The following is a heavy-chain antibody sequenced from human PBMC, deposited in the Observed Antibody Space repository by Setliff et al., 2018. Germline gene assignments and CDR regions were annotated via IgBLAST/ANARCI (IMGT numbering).Heavy chain of an antibody. CDR2: INTGNDNT. D-gene: IGHD3-22*01. CDR3: ARDGDNYYDSSGYYLNHAFDI. Sequence: ASVKVSCKASGYTFTSHAMHWVRQAPGQRLEWMGWINTGNDNTKYSQKFQGRVTNTMDTSASTAYMELSGLRSEDTAVYYCARDGDNYYDSSGYYLNHAFDIWGQGTMVT. V-gene: IGHV1-3*04. J-gene: IGHJ3*02. CDR1: GYTFTSHA.